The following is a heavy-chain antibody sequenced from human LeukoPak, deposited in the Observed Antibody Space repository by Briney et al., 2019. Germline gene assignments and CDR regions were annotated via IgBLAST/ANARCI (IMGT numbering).Heavy chain of an antibody. D-gene: IGHD2/OR15-2a*01. CDR2: ISGSGGSP. V-gene: IGHV3-23*01. Sequence: DPGGSLRLSCAASGFTFSSSAMSWVRQAPGKGLEWVSSISGSGGSPYYADSVKGRFTISRDNSKNTLYLQMNSLRAEDTAVYYCAKGPLLWDWGQGTLVTVSS. CDR1: GFTFSSSA. J-gene: IGHJ4*02. CDR3: AKGPLLWD.